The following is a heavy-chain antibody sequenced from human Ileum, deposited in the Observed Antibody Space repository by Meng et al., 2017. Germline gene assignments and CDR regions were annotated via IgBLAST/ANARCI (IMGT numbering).Heavy chain of an antibody. CDR3: AKGKVGVAGSPDD. V-gene: IGHV3-23*04. CDR2: ISSSGSGT. CDR1: GFIFSDYA. D-gene: IGHD2-15*01. Sequence: EVQLVESGGGLGQPGGSLKLSCAASGFIFSDYAMTWVRQAPGKGLEWVSGISSSGSGTYYADSVKGRFTSSRDNSKNTLTLQMDSLRAEDTAVYYCAKGKVGVAGSPDDWGQGTLVTVSS. J-gene: IGHJ4*02.